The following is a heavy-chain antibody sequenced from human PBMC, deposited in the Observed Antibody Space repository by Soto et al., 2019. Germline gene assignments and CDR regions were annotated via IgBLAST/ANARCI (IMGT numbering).Heavy chain of an antibody. Sequence: NPAETLSLTCTASGCTISCYYWSWIRQPPGKGLEWIGYIYCSGSTNYNPSPKSRVTISVDTTKNQFSLNLISVTAADTAAYYCARLVGATPGLDCCYGMDVWGQGTTATVSS. D-gene: IGHD1-26*01. CDR2: IYCSGST. CDR3: ARLVGATPGLDCCYGMDV. J-gene: IGHJ6*02. CDR1: GCTISCYY. V-gene: IGHV4-59*01.